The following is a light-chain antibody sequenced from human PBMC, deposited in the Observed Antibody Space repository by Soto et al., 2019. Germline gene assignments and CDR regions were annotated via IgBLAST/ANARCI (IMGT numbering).Light chain of an antibody. CDR3: QQYGEMPIT. CDR2: DAS. CDR1: QSVSSY. J-gene: IGKJ4*01. Sequence: EIVLTQSPATLSLSPGERATLSCRASQSVSSYLAWYQQKPGQAPRLLIYDASNRATGIPARFSGSGSGTDFTLTISSLEPEDFAVYYCQQYGEMPITFGGGTKVEI. V-gene: IGKV3-11*01.